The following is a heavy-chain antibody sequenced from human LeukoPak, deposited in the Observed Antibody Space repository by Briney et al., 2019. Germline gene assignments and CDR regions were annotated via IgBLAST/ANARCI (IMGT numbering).Heavy chain of an antibody. V-gene: IGHV3-23*01. CDR1: GFNFANHA. J-gene: IGHJ4*02. CDR2: ISGGGDIT. Sequence: PGGSLRLSCAASGFNFANHAMSWVRQTAGEGLEWVSAISGGGDITYYADSVKGRFTISRDNSKDTLFLQMHSLGPGDTAVYYCVREDTPATANYWGQGTLVTISS. D-gene: IGHD2-21*02. CDR3: VREDTPATANY.